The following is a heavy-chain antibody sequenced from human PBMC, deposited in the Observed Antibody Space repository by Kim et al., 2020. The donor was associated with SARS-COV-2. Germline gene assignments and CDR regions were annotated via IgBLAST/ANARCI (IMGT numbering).Heavy chain of an antibody. CDR3: LADIGGGSFDL. V-gene: IGHV3-30*03. D-gene: IGHD2-15*01. CDR2: IANDGSNI. J-gene: IGHJ4*02. CDR1: GFTFSAYD. Sequence: GGSLRLSCAASGFTFSAYDLNWVRQAPGKGLEWVAHIANDGSNIYYPDSVKGRFIISRDNTKSTLYLQMNSLRPEDTAVYYCLADIGGGSFDLWGQGTLVTVSS.